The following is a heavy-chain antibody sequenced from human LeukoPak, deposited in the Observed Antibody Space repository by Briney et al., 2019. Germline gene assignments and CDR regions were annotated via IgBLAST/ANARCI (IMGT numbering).Heavy chain of an antibody. CDR1: GGSISSGDYY. D-gene: IGHD3-22*01. Sequence: SQTLSLTCTVSGGSISSGDYYWSWIRQPPGKGLGWIGYIYYSGSTYCDPSLKSRVTISVDTSKNQFSLKLSSVTAADTAVYYCARKGAQNYYDNSDGAFDIWGQGTMVTVSS. CDR2: IYYSGST. J-gene: IGHJ3*02. CDR3: ARKGAQNYYDNSDGAFDI. V-gene: IGHV4-31*03.